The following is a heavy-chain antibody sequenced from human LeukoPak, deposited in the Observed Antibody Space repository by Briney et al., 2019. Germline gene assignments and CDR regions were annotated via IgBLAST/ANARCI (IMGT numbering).Heavy chain of an antibody. Sequence: SETLSLTCTVSGGSISSNYWSWIRQPPGKGLEWIGYIYYSGSTNYNPSLKSRITISVDTSKNQFSLKLRSVTAADTAVYYCAGDYIYCGGDCRILDYWGQGPLVTVSS. CDR2: IYYSGST. J-gene: IGHJ4*02. CDR1: GGSISSNY. V-gene: IGHV4-59*01. CDR3: AGDYIYCGGDCRILDY. D-gene: IGHD2-21*01.